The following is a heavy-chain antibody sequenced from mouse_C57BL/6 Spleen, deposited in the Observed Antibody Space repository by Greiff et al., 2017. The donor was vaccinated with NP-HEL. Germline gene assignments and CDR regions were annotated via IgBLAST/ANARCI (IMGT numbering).Heavy chain of an antibody. V-gene: IGHV2-2*01. D-gene: IGHD2-4*01. CDR1: GFSLTSYG. Sequence: VQRVESGPGLVQPSQSLSITCTVSGFSLTSYGVHWVRQSPGKGLEWLGVIWSGGSTDYNAAFISRLSISKDNSKSQVFFKMNSLQADDTAIYYCARSHYDYDRDYAMDYWGQGTSVTVSS. CDR3: ARSHYDYDRDYAMDY. CDR2: IWSGGST. J-gene: IGHJ4*01.